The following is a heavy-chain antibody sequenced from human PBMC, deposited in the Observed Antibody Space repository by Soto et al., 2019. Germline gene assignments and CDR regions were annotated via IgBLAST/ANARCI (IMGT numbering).Heavy chain of an antibody. Sequence: ASVKVSCEACGYTFTSYGISWVRQAPGQGLEWMGWISAYNGNTNYAQKLQGRVTMTTDTSTSTAYMELRSLRSDDTAVYYCARSQGFLEPNLGDYWGQGTLVTVSS. V-gene: IGHV1-18*01. CDR1: GYTFTSYG. CDR3: ARSQGFLEPNLGDY. D-gene: IGHD3-3*01. J-gene: IGHJ4*02. CDR2: ISAYNGNT.